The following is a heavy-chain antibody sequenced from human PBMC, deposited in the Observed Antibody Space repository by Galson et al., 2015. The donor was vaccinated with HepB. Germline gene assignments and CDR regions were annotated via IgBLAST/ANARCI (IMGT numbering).Heavy chain of an antibody. CDR3: AKVTWWLGGQPPPPGYFDY. CDR1: GFTFSSYG. V-gene: IGHV3-30*18. CDR2: ISYDGSNK. Sequence: SLRLSCAASGFTFSSYGMHWVRQAPGKGLEWVAVISYDGSNKYYADSVKGRFTISRDNSKNTLYLQMNSLRAEDTAVYYCAKVTWWLGGQPPPPGYFDYWGQGTLVTVSS. D-gene: IGHD3-10*01. J-gene: IGHJ4*02.